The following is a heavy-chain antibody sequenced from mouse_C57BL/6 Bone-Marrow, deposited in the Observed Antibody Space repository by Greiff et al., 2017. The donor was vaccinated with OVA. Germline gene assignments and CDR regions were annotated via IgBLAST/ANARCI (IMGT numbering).Heavy chain of an antibody. Sequence: LQQPGAELVMPGASVKLSCKASGYTFTSSWMHWVKQRPGQGLEWIGQIDPADSDTNYNQKFKGKSTLTVDKSSSTAYMQLSSLTSEDSAVYFCARSSDNCYCGYYDIWGTGTAVTVTA. CDR1: GYTFTSSW. D-gene: IGHD1-1*01. CDR3: ARSSDNCYCGYYDI. CDR2: IDPADSDT. J-gene: IGHJ1*03. V-gene: IGHV1-69*01.